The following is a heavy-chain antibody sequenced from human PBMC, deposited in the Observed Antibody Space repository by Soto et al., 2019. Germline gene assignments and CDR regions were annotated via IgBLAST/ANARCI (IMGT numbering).Heavy chain of an antibody. CDR2: IYHSGTT. J-gene: IGHJ6*02. CDR3: AKEVVVVPGAIRGYGLDV. CDR1: GGSISSPNW. Sequence: QVQLQESGPGLLKPSGTLSLTCAVSGGSISSPNWWSWVRQSPGKGLEWIGEIYHSGTTNYNPSRKSRVTISLEKSKNQFSRKVTSVTAADTAVYYCAKEVVVVPGAIRGYGLDVWGPGTTVTVSS. D-gene: IGHD2-2*02. V-gene: IGHV4-4*02.